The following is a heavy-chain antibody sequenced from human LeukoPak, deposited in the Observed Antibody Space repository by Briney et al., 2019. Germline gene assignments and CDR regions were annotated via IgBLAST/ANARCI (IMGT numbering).Heavy chain of an antibody. D-gene: IGHD6-13*01. Sequence: SETLSLTCTVSGYSISSGYYWGWIRQPPGKGLEWIVSIYHSGSTYYNPSLKSRVTISVDTSKNQFSLKLSSKTAADTAVYYCAREIQWSSSSWYPLNNWFDPWGQGTLVTVSS. CDR2: IYHSGST. V-gene: IGHV4-38-2*02. CDR3: AREIQWSSSSWYPLNNWFDP. CDR1: GYSISSGYY. J-gene: IGHJ5*02.